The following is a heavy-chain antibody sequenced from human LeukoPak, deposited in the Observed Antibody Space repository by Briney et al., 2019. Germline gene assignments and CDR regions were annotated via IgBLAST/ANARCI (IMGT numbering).Heavy chain of an antibody. CDR3: ARDGGRSAVAGPRNGMDV. CDR1: GYTFSGYY. Sequence: GASVKLSCTASGYTFSGYYMHWVRQAPGQGLEWISSINRNSGCTNYADSVQGRFTMTRDTSISTAYLELNSLRADDTAVYYCARDGGRSAVAGPRNGMDVWGQGTTVTVSS. V-gene: IGHV1-2*02. D-gene: IGHD6-19*01. J-gene: IGHJ6*02. CDR2: INRNSGCT.